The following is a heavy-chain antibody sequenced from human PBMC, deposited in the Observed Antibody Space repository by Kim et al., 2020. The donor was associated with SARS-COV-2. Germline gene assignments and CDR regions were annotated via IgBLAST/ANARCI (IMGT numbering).Heavy chain of an antibody. CDR3: ARDRFGLWFGELSQLGDY. J-gene: IGHJ4*02. CDR2: IKQDGSEK. D-gene: IGHD3-10*01. Sequence: GGSLRLSCAASGFTFSSYWMSWVRQAPGKGLEWVANIKQDGSEKYYVDSVKGRFTISRDNAKNSLYLQMNSLRAEDTAVYYCARDRFGLWFGELSQLGDYWGQGTLVTVSS. V-gene: IGHV3-7*03. CDR1: GFTFSSYW.